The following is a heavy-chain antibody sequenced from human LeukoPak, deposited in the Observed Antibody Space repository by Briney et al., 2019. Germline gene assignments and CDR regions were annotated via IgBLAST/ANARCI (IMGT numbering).Heavy chain of an antibody. CDR3: ARHSNWNGGVDWFDP. D-gene: IGHD1-20*01. CDR1: GGSNY. CDR2: IRYSGSP. J-gene: IGHJ5*02. V-gene: IGHV4-59*08. Sequence: PLETLSLTCTVSGGSNYWSWIRQPPGKGLEWIAYIRYSGSPHYNPSLKSRVTISIDTSKNQLSLKLNSVTAADTAVYYCARHSNWNGGVDWFDPWGQGTQVTVSS.